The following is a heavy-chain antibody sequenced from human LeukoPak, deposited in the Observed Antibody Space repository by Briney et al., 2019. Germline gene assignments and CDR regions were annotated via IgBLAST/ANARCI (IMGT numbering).Heavy chain of an antibody. J-gene: IGHJ6*03. CDR2: VYYSGST. V-gene: IGHV4-39*07. CDR3: ARFPGSAEYRHYYYMDV. D-gene: IGHD2-15*01. CDR1: GGSISGSNYY. Sequence: SETLSLTCTVSGGSISGSNYYWGWIRQPPGKGLEWIGVVYYSGSTYYSSSFKSRVTISVDTSKNKFSLKLSSVTAADTAVYYCARFPGSAEYRHYYYMDVWGKGTTVTVSS.